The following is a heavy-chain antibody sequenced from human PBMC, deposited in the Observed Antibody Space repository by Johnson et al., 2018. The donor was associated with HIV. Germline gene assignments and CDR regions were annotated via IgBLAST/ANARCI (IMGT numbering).Heavy chain of an antibody. J-gene: IGHJ3*01. D-gene: IGHD3-10*01. CDR2: INWNGGST. CDR3: YCTDHFGAGSESKGTFDA. CDR1: GFFFDDYG. V-gene: IGHV3-20*04. Sequence: VQLVEFGGGLERPGGSLRLSCAASGFFFDDYGMTWVRQPPGRGLEWVSGINWNGGSTGYTGSVKGRFTISRDNAKNSLYLQMTSLRQDDTAVYSCYCTDHFGAGSESKGTFDAWGQGTMVTVSS.